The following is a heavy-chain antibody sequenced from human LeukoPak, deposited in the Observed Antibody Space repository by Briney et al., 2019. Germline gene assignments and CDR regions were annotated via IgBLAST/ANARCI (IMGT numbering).Heavy chain of an antibody. CDR2: ISGSGGST. CDR1: GFTFSSYS. V-gene: IGHV3-23*01. D-gene: IGHD4-23*01. CDR3: AKARAYGGNSYYYYGMDV. Sequence: GGSLRLSCAASGFTFSSYSMSWVRQAPGKGLEWVSSISGSGGSTYYADSVKGRFTISRDNSKNTLYLQMNSLRAEDTAVYYCAKARAYGGNSYYYYGMDVWGQGTTVTVSS. J-gene: IGHJ6*02.